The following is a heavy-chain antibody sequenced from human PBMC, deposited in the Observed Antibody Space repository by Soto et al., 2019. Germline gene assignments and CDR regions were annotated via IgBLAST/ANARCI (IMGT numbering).Heavy chain of an antibody. Sequence: GGSLRLSCTASGFTFSAYGMNWVRQAPGEGLEWVSFISSRSSDIYHADSVKGRFTISRDNSKNTLYLQMNSLRAEDMAVYYCARPHYDFWSGYSLDYWGQGTLVSVSS. CDR3: ARPHYDFWSGYSLDY. V-gene: IGHV3-21*01. CDR1: GFTFSAYG. D-gene: IGHD3-3*01. CDR2: ISSRSSDI. J-gene: IGHJ4*02.